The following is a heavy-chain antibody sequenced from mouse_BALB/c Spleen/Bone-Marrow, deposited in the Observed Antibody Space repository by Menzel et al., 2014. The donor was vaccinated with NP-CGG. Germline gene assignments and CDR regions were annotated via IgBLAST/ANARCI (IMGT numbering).Heavy chain of an antibody. D-gene: IGHD4-1*01. V-gene: IGHV1-7*01. J-gene: IGHJ3*01. Sequence: QVQLQQSRAELAKPGASVKMSCKASGYTFTNYWMHWVKRRPGQGLEWIGYIDPNTYYTRYNQRFKDKATLTADKSSSTAYLQLSSLTSEDSAVYYCARYWGAYWGQGTLVTVSA. CDR3: ARYWGAY. CDR1: GYTFTNYW. CDR2: IDPNTYYT.